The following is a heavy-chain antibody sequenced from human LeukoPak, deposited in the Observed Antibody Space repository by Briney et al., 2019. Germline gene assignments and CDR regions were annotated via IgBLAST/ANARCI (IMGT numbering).Heavy chain of an antibody. V-gene: IGHV3-7*03. Sequence: GGSLRLSCAASGFTFSSYWMSWVRQAPGKGLEWVANIKQDGSEKYYVDSVKGRFTISRDNAKNSLYLQMNSLRSDDTAVYYCARVDTVNAFDIWGQGTMVTVSS. D-gene: IGHD4-17*01. J-gene: IGHJ3*02. CDR2: IKQDGSEK. CDR1: GFTFSSYW. CDR3: ARVDTVNAFDI.